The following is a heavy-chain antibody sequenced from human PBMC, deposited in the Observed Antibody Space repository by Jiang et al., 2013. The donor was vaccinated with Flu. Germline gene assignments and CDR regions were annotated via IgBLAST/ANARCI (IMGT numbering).Heavy chain of an antibody. CDR3: ARVRVSHWRGVDT. V-gene: IGHV2-26*01. CDR1: GFSFNAVGMG. D-gene: IGHD1-1*01. CDR2: IFWNDEI. Sequence: KPTQTLTLTCSVSGFSFNAVGMGVTWIRQPPGKALEWLAHIFWNDEISYSTSLKTRLTISKDTSKSQVVLSLTNMDPVDTGTYFCARVRVSHWRGVDTWGQGLLVTVSS. J-gene: IGHJ4*02.